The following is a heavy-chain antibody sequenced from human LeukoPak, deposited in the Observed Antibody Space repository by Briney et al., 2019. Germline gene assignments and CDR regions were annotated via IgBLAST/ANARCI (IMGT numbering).Heavy chain of an antibody. Sequence: PGGSLRLSCAASGFPFSSYAMSWVRQAPGKGLEWVSAVSYTGGMTYYADSVKGRFTISRDNSKNTLYLQMNGLRAEDTAVYYCAKDGRSDLGDRHEYSDYWGQGTLVTVSS. D-gene: IGHD4-17*01. CDR2: VSYTGGMT. V-gene: IGHV3-23*01. CDR3: AKDGRSDLGDRHEYSDY. CDR1: GFPFSSYA. J-gene: IGHJ4*02.